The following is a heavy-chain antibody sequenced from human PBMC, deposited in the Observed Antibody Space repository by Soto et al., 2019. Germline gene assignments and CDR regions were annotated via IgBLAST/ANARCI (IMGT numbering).Heavy chain of an antibody. Sequence: ESGGGLVKPGGSLRLSCAASGFTFSDYYVSWIRQAPGKGLEWVSYISSSSSYTNYADSVKGRFTISRDNAKNSLYLQMNSLRAEDTAVYYCARDVSGYYDSSGYYYSDLLGYWGQGTLVTVSS. D-gene: IGHD3-22*01. CDR3: ARDVSGYYDSSGYYYSDLLGY. V-gene: IGHV3-11*06. J-gene: IGHJ4*02. CDR1: GFTFSDYY. CDR2: ISSSSSYT.